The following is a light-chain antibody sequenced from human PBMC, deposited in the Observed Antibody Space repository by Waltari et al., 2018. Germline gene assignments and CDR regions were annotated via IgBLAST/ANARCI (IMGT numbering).Light chain of an antibody. Sequence: DIVMTQSPDSLSVSLRERATITCESRLSLLSDCHNKNYLAWYKQKPGQPPKLLIHWASTREAGVPDRFSGSGSGTEFALTISSLQAEDVAVYYCQQYLRAPRTFGQGTALEIK. CDR3: QQYLRAPRT. V-gene: IGKV4-1*01. J-gene: IGKJ2*02. CDR1: LSLLSDCHNKNY. CDR2: WAS.